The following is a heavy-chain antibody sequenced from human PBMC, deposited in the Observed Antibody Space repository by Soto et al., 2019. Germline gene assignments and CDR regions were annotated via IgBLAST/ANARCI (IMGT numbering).Heavy chain of an antibody. V-gene: IGHV1-8*01. Sequence: ASVKVFCKASGYTFTSYDINWVRQATGQGLEWMGWMNPNSGNTGYAQKFQGRVTMTRNTSISTAYMELSSLRSEDTAVYYCARAGFNPLGYCSSTSCYWVPSHNWFDPWGQGTLVTVS. J-gene: IGHJ5*02. D-gene: IGHD2-2*01. CDR2: MNPNSGNT. CDR1: GYTFTSYD. CDR3: ARAGFNPLGYCSSTSCYWVPSHNWFDP.